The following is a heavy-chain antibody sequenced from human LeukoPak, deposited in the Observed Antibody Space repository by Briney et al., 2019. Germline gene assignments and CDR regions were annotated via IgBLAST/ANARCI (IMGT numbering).Heavy chain of an antibody. CDR1: GFTFSDYI. CDR3: ARDEGYYFDS. CDR2: ISLNSTYI. V-gene: IGHV3-21*01. Sequence: PGGSLRLSCAASGFTFSDYIMNWVRQAPGKGLEWVASISLNSTYIHYADSVKGRFTISRDNARNSLFLQMNSLRAEDTAIYYCARDEGYYFDSWGQGTQVTVSS. J-gene: IGHJ4*02.